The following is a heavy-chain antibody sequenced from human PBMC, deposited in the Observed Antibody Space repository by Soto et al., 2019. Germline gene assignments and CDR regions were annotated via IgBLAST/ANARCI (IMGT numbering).Heavy chain of an antibody. CDR2: ISSNGGST. CDR1: GFTFSSYA. J-gene: IGHJ6*02. Sequence: EVQLVESGGGLVEPGGSLRLSCAASGFTFSSYAMHWVRQAPGKGLEYVSAISSNGGSTYYANSVKGSFTSSRDNSKNTLYLQMGSLRAEDMAVYYCARGVVLVTATYGMDVWGQGTTVTVSS. CDR3: ARGVVLVTATYGMDV. D-gene: IGHD2-15*01. V-gene: IGHV3-64*01.